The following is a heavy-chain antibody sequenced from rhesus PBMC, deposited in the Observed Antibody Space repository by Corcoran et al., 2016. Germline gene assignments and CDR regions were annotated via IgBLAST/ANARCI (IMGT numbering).Heavy chain of an antibody. J-gene: IGHJ6*01. D-gene: IGHD1-26*01. CDR2: ISESGGST. Sequence: QLQLQESGPGPVKPSETLSLTCAVSRGSISSHYWRWIRHPPGQDLAWIGRISESGGSTDYNSSLKSRVTISTDTSKNQLSLKLISVTAADTAVYFCARGSIIGRPNYYGFDSWGQGVVVTVSS. CDR3: ARGSIIGRPNYYGFDS. V-gene: IGHV4-173*01. CDR1: RGSISSHY.